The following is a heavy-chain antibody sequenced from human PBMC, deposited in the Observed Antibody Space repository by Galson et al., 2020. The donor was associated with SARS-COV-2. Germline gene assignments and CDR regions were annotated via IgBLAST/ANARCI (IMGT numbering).Heavy chain of an antibody. CDR2: IDYSGSS. CDR3: ARVGRTNTYSALYWSDP. CDR1: GGSISSSSYY. V-gene: IGHV4-39*07. J-gene: IGHJ5*02. D-gene: IGHD1-7*01. Sequence: ASETLSLTCTVSGGSISSSSYYWGWIRQPPGKGLEWIGRIDYSGSSYYNQSLKSRVTLPVDTSKNQFSLKLSSVTAADTAVYYCARVGRTNTYSALYWSDPSGRGALLTVSS.